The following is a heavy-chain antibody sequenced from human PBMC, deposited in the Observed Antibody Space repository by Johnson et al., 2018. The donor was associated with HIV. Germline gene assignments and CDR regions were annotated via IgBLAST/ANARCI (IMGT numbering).Heavy chain of an antibody. J-gene: IGHJ3*02. D-gene: IGHD6-6*01. CDR2: IRYDESNE. V-gene: IGHV3-30*02. CDR1: GFTFSNYG. CDR3: AREGRGSSSGAFDI. Sequence: QVQLVESGGGLVQPGGSLRLSCAASGFTFSNYGMYWVRQAPGKGLEWVAFIRYDESNEYYADSVKGRFTISRDNSKNTLYLQMNSLRAEDTAVYYCAREGRGSSSGAFDIWGQGTMVTVSS.